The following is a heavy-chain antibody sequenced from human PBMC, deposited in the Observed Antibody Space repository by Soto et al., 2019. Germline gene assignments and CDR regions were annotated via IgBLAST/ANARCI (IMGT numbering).Heavy chain of an antibody. D-gene: IGHD2-15*01. J-gene: IGHJ4*02. CDR1: GFTFSNYD. V-gene: IGHV3-13*01. Sequence: TGGSLRLSCAASGFTFSNYDMHWVRQVTGKGLEWVSTIGTAGGTYYPGSVKGRFTISRENAKNSLYLQMNSLRAEDTAVYYCARGRLISLYYFDYWGQGTLVTVSS. CDR2: IGTAGGT. CDR3: ARGRLISLYYFDY.